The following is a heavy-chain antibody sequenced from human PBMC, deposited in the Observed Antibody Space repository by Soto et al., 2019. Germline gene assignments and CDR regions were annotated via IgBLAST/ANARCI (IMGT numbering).Heavy chain of an antibody. CDR1: GFTFSSYA. Sequence: EVQMLESGGGLVQPGGSLRLSCAASGFTFSSYALTWVRQAPGKGLEWVSSITGSGDYTRYTDSVKGRFTITRDNAKNTLLLQMKSLRADDTAIYYCGKDPNGDYLGAFDFWGQGTMVTVSS. D-gene: IGHD4-17*01. J-gene: IGHJ3*01. CDR2: ITGSGDYT. CDR3: GKDPNGDYLGAFDF. V-gene: IGHV3-23*01.